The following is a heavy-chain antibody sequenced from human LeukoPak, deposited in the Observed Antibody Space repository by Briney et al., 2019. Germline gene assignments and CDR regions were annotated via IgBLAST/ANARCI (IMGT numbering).Heavy chain of an antibody. V-gene: IGHV3-7*01. J-gene: IGHJ5*02. D-gene: IGHD6-6*01. CDR1: GFTFTNYW. CDR3: ASSSYSCSSS. Sequence: PGGSLRLSCAASGFTFTNYWMIWVRQAPGKGLEWVANINEDGSEKYYVGSVEGRFTISRDNAKNSVFLQMNSLRADDTAVYYCASSSYSCSSSWGQGTLVTVSS. CDR2: INEDGSEK.